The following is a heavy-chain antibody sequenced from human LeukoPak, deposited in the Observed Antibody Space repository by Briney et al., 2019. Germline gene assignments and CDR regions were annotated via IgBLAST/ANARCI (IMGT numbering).Heavy chain of an antibody. CDR3: AREVIPNGFDY. CDR1: GGSISSGDYY. Sequence: SETLSLTCTVSGGSISSGDYYWSWIRQPPGKGLEWIGYIYYSGSTYYNPSPKSRVTISVDTSKNQFSLKLSSVTAADTAVYYCAREVIPNGFDYWGQGTLVTVSS. J-gene: IGHJ4*02. D-gene: IGHD2-2*01. CDR2: IYYSGST. V-gene: IGHV4-30-4*01.